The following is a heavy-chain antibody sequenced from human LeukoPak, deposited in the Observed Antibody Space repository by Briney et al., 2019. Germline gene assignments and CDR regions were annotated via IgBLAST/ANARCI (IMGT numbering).Heavy chain of an antibody. CDR1: GVSITSISYD. Sequence: SETLSLTCSVSGVSITSISYDWGWIRQPPGKGLEWIGSIYYSGSTYYNPSLKSRVTISVDSSKNQFSLKVNSVTAADTAVYYCAGHSGRVEPMPDYWGQGTLVTVSS. D-gene: IGHD2-15*01. J-gene: IGHJ4*02. V-gene: IGHV4-39*01. CDR3: AGHSGRVEPMPDY. CDR2: IYYSGST.